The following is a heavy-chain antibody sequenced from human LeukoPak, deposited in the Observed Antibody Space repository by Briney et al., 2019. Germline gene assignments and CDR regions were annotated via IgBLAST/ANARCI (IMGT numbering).Heavy chain of an antibody. CDR3: AREAVMPVAPVKIGTSDRPLYEYYGLDV. V-gene: IGHV3-53*01. J-gene: IGHJ6*02. CDR1: GFTITTNY. D-gene: IGHD1/OR15-1a*01. Sequence: GGSLRLSCAASGFTITTNYMNWVRQAPGKGLEWVSVVYGDDETNYADSVKGRFTISRDNSKNTLYLQMNSLRADDTAVYYCAREAVMPVAPVKIGTSDRPLYEYYGLDVWGQGTTVTVS. CDR2: VYGDDET.